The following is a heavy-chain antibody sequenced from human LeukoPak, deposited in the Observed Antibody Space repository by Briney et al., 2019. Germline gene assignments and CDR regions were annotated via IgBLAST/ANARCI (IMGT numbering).Heavy chain of an antibody. CDR1: GYSISSGYY. V-gene: IGHV4-38-2*02. Sequence: PSETLSLTCTVSGYSISSGYYWGWIRQPPGKGLEWIGEIYHSGSTNYNPSLKSRVTISVDKSKNQFSLKLSSVTAADTAVYYCARGRDSYGYGYWGQGTLVTVSS. CDR2: IYHSGST. J-gene: IGHJ4*02. CDR3: ARGRDSYGYGY. D-gene: IGHD5-18*01.